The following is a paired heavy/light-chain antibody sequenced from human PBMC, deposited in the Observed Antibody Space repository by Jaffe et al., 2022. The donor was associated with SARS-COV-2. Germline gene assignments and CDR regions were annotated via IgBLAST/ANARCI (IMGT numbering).Heavy chain of an antibody. J-gene: IGHJ6*03. Sequence: EVQLVETGGGLIQPGGSLRLSCAASGFTVSSSYMNWVRQAPGKGLEWVSLIYSGGSGGSTYYADSVKGRFTISRDNSKNTLYLQMNSLRAEDTAVYYCARALGVHGSGSSGYYYYYYMDVWGKGTTVTVSS. CDR2: IYSGGSGGST. D-gene: IGHD3-10*01. CDR3: ARALGVHGSGSSGYYYYYYMDV. V-gene: IGHV3-53*02. CDR1: GFTVSSSY.
Light chain of an antibody. V-gene: IGKV4-1*01. CDR1: QSVLYSSNNKNY. J-gene: IGKJ5*01. CDR2: WAS. Sequence: DIVMTQSPDSLAVSLGERATINCKSSQSVLYSSNNKNYLAWYQQKPGQPPKLLIYWASTRESGVPDRFSGSGSGTDFTLTISSLQAEDVAVYYCQQYYITPSITFGQGTRLEIK. CDR3: QQYYITPSIT.